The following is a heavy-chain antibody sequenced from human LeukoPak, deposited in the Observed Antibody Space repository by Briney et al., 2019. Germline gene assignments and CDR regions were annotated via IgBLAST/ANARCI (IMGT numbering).Heavy chain of an antibody. V-gene: IGHV1-69*04. D-gene: IGHD3-16*01. Sequence: SSVNVSFKASVGTFTSYAISSVRQAPGQGLERMGRIIPILGIANYAQKFQGRVTITADKSTSTAYMELSSLKCEGTAVYYCARGGKYYYYYYGMDVWGHGTTVTVSS. J-gene: IGHJ6*02. CDR1: VGTFTSYA. CDR2: IIPILGIA. CDR3: ARGGKYYYYYYGMDV.